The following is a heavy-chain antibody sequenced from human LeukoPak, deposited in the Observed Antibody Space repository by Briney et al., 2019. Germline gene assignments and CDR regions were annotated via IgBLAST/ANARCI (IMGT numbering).Heavy chain of an antibody. CDR1: GFTFNSYG. J-gene: IGHJ4*02. Sequence: GGSLRLSCAASGFTFNSYGMYWVRQAPGKGLEWVAFIRSDGTNKYYADSVRGRFTISRDNSKNTLYLQMNSLRAEDTAVYYCARGDYHSKIDYWGQGTLVTVSS. V-gene: IGHV3-30*02. D-gene: IGHD4-17*01. CDR3: ARGDYHSKIDY. CDR2: IRSDGTNK.